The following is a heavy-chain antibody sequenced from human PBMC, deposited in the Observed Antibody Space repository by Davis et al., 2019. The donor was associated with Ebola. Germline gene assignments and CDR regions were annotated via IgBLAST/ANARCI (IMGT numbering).Heavy chain of an antibody. CDR1: VITFSSYA. V-gene: IGHV3-15*01. Sequence: GESLKISCTDSVITFSSYAMTWVRQAPGKGLEWIGRIKSKTDGGTTDYAAPVKGRFTTSRDDAKSAVFLHMNSLKTEDTALYYCTTGLEPGWFGDFDYWGQGTLVTVSS. CDR3: TTGLEPGWFGDFDY. CDR2: IKSKTDGGTT. J-gene: IGHJ4*02. D-gene: IGHD3-10*01.